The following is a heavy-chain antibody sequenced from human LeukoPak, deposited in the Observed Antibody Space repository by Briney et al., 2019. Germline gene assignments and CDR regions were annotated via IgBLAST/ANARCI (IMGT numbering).Heavy chain of an antibody. J-gene: IGHJ4*02. CDR2: IRYDGGNK. D-gene: IGHD3-10*01. CDR3: ARDSSMLRGPLVIYYFDF. V-gene: IGHV3-30*02. CDR1: GFTFSSYG. Sequence: GGSLRLSCAASGFTFSSYGMHWVRQAPGKGLEWVAFIRYDGGNKYYADSVKGRFTISRDNSKNTLYLQMNSLRVEDSAVYYCARDSSMLRGPLVIYYFDFWGQGTLVTVSS.